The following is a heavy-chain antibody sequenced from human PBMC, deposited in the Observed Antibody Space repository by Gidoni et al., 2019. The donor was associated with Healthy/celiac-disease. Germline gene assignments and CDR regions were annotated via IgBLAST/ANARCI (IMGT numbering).Heavy chain of an antibody. Sequence: EVQLVESGGGLVQPGRSLRLSCAASGFPFDDYAMHWVRQAPGKGLEWVSGISWNSGSIGYADSVKGRFTISRDNAKNSLYLQMNSLRAEDTALYYCAKDGSPYGSGSYYPDYWGQGTLVTVSS. V-gene: IGHV3-9*01. J-gene: IGHJ4*02. CDR3: AKDGSPYGSGSYYPDY. CDR1: GFPFDDYA. CDR2: ISWNSGSI. D-gene: IGHD3-10*01.